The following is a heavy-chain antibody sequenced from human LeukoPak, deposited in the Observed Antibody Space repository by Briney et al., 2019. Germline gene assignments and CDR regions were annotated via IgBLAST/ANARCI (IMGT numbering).Heavy chain of an antibody. CDR2: IVVGSGNT. CDR1: GFTFTSSA. D-gene: IGHD6-19*01. V-gene: IGHV1-58*02. J-gene: IGHJ4*02. CDR3: ARGPVAGVPYDY. Sequence: SVKVSCKASGFTFTSSAMQWVRQARGQRLEWIGWIVVGSGNTNYAQKFQERVTITRDMSTSTAYMELSSLRSEDTAVYYCARGPVAGVPYDYWGQGTLVTVSS.